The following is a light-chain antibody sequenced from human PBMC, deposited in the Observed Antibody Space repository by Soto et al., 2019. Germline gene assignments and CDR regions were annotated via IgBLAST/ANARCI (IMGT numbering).Light chain of an antibody. J-gene: IGLJ1*01. V-gene: IGLV2-14*01. Sequence: QSALTQPASVSGSPGQSITISCTGTSSDVGGYNYVSWYQQHPGKAPKLMIYEVSNRPSGVSNRFSGSKSGNTASLTISGLQAEDEADYHCSSYTIISTSHLYVFGTGTKLTVL. CDR3: SSYTIISTSHLYV. CDR2: EVS. CDR1: SSDVGGYNY.